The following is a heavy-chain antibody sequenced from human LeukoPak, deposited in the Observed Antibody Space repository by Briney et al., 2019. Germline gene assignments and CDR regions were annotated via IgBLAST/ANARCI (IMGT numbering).Heavy chain of an antibody. J-gene: IGHJ4*02. CDR3: ARRSPNYYFDY. CDR2: ISSSNNYI. Sequence: PGGSLRLSCAASGFIFSNYNMKWVRQAPGKGLEWVSSISSSNNYIYYADSVKGRFTISRDNAKNSLYLQMNSLRAEDTAVYYCARRSPNYYFDYWGQGTPVTVSS. V-gene: IGHV3-21*01. CDR1: GFIFSNYN.